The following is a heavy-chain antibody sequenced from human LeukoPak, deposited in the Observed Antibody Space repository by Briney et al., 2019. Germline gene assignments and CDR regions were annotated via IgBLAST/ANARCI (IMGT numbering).Heavy chain of an antibody. CDR2: IYYSGST. CDR3: ARGLYSNYDFDY. V-gene: IGHV4-59*01. CDR1: GGSISSYY. D-gene: IGHD4-11*01. J-gene: IGHJ4*02. Sequence: SETLSLTCTASGGSISSYYWSWIRQPPGKGLEWIGYIYYSGSTNYNPSLKSRVTISVDTSKNQFSLKLSSVTAADTAVYYCARGLYSNYDFDYWGQGTLVTVSS.